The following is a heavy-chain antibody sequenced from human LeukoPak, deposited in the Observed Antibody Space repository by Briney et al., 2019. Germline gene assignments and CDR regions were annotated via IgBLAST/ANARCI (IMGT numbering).Heavy chain of an antibody. CDR3: AKILKTPTYYDFWSGYYGYYYMDV. V-gene: IGHV3-7*01. D-gene: IGHD3-3*01. J-gene: IGHJ6*03. CDR1: GFTFSSYW. CDR2: IKQDGSEK. Sequence: GGSLRLSCAASGFTFSSYWMSWVRQAPGKGLEWVANIKQDGSEKYYVDSVKGRFTISRDNAKNSLYLQMNSLRAEDTAVYYCAKILKTPTYYDFWSGYYGYYYMDVWGTGTTVTVSS.